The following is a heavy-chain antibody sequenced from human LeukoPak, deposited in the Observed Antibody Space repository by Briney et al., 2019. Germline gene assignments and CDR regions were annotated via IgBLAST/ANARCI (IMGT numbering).Heavy chain of an antibody. D-gene: IGHD3-3*01. CDR2: INPNSGGT. Sequence: ASVKVSCKASGYTFTGYYMHWVRQAPGQGLEWMGWINPNSGGTNYAQKFQGRVTMTRDTSISTAYMELSRLRSDDTAVYYCASNDFWSGYLNPPSDALDIWGQGTMVTVSS. J-gene: IGHJ3*02. V-gene: IGHV1-2*02. CDR1: GYTFTGYY. CDR3: ASNDFWSGYLNPPSDALDI.